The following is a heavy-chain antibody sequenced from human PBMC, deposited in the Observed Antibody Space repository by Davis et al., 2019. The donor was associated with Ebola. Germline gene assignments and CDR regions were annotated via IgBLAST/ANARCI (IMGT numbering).Heavy chain of an antibody. CDR3: ARAVLTVILVPDYFDS. J-gene: IGHJ4*02. D-gene: IGHD2-2*01. Sequence: GESLKISCAASGFTFSSYAMSWVRQAPGKGLEWISYISSDGRYTNYADSVEGRFTISRDNAKNSLYLHMDSLRAEDTAVYYCARAVLTVILVPDYFDSWGRGTLVTVSS. V-gene: IGHV3-21*05. CDR2: ISSDGRYT. CDR1: GFTFSSYA.